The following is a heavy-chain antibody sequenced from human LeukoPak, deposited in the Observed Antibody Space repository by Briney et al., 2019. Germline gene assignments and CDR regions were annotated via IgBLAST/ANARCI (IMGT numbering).Heavy chain of an antibody. CDR3: ARDPVNSGYYYAH. V-gene: IGHV3-7*01. CDR1: GFTFSNYW. Sequence: PGGSLRLSCAASGFTFSNYWMSWVRQAPGERPEWVANIKEDGSEKYYMDSVKGRFTISRDNAKNSLYLEMNSLRAEDTAVYYCARDPVNSGYYYAHWGQGTLVTVSS. D-gene: IGHD3-22*01. CDR2: IKEDGSEK. J-gene: IGHJ4*02.